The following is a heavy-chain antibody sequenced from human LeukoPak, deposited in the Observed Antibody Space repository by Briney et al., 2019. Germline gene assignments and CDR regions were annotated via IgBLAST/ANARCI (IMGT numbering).Heavy chain of an antibody. CDR3: AGAPTSGVATSFDY. CDR2: IYHSRST. V-gene: IGHV4-30-2*01. Sequence: PSETLSLTCTVSGGSISSSSYYWGWIRQPPGQGLEWIGYIYHSRSTYYNPSLKSRVTISVDRSKNQFSLNLSSVTAADTAVYYCAGAPTSGVATSFDYWGQGTLVTVSS. J-gene: IGHJ4*02. D-gene: IGHD5-12*01. CDR1: GGSISSSSYY.